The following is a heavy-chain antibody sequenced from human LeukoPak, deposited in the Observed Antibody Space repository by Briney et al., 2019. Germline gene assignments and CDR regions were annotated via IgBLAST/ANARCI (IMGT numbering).Heavy chain of an antibody. J-gene: IGHJ4*02. D-gene: IGHD3-3*01. V-gene: IGHV3-23*01. CDR1: GFTFNTCA. CDR3: AKGVFGVNRAFDY. CDR2: ISESGSGT. Sequence: GGSLRLSCEASGFTFNTCAMSWVRQAPGKGLEWVSAISESGSGTYYADSVKGRFTISRDDSKDTLYLQMNSLRVDDTALYYCAKGVFGVNRAFDYWGQGTLVTVSS.